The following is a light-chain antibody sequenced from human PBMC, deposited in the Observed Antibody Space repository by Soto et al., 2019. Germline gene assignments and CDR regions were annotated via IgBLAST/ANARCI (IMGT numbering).Light chain of an antibody. V-gene: IGKV1-27*01. CDR3: QKYNSAPRT. CDR1: QGISNY. CDR2: AAS. J-gene: IGKJ2*01. Sequence: DIQMTQSPSSLSVSVGDRVTITCRASQGISNYLAWFQQKPGKVPELLIYAASTLQSGVPSRFSGSGSGKNFTLTISSLQPEDVATCYCQKYNSAPRTFGQGTKLEIK.